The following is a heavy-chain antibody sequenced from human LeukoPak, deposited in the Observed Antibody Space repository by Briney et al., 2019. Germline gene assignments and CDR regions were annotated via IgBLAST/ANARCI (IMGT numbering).Heavy chain of an antibody. J-gene: IGHJ6*02. CDR1: GYTFTGYY. CDR3: ARVGSDYYYGMDV. V-gene: IGHV1-2*06. Sequence: GASVKVSCKASGYTFTGYYMHWVRQAPGQGLEWMGRINPNSGGTNYAQKFQGRVTMTRDTSISTAYMELSRLRSDDTAVYHCARVGSDYYYGMDVWGQGTTVTVSS. CDR2: INPNSGGT.